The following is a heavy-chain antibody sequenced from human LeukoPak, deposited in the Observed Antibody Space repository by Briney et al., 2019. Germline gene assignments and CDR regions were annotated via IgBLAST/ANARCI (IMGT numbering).Heavy chain of an antibody. CDR3: ARDPLSYITMVDY. CDR1: GFTFSSYA. Sequence: PGGSLRLSCAASGFTFSSYAMHWVRQAPGKGLEWVAVISYDGSNKYYADPVKGRFTISRDNSKNTLYLQMNSLRAGDTAVYYCARDPLSYITMVDYWGQGTLVTVSS. V-gene: IGHV3-30-3*01. CDR2: ISYDGSNK. J-gene: IGHJ4*02. D-gene: IGHD3-10*01.